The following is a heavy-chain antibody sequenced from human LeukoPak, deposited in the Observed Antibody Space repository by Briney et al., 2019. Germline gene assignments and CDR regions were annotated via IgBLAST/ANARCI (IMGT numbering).Heavy chain of an antibody. V-gene: IGHV1-58*02. J-gene: IGHJ4*02. CDR2: IVVGSGNT. D-gene: IGHD3-22*01. CDR3: AALPAYYYDSSGYSSRRGTGGDY. Sequence: SVKVSCKASGFTFTSSAMQWVRQARGQRLEWIGWIVVGSGNTNYAQKFQERVTITRDMSTSTAYMELSSPRSEDTAVYYCAALPAYYYDSSGYSSRRGTGGDYWGQGTLVTVSS. CDR1: GFTFTSSA.